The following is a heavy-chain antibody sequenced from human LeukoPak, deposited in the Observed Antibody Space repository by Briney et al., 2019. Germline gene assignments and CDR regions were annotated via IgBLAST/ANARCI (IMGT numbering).Heavy chain of an antibody. J-gene: IGHJ4*02. V-gene: IGHV3-30*19. CDR2: ISCEGSIK. CDR3: ARDYSERYSIDY. Sequence: PGGSLRLSCAASGFTLSSYGMHWVRQAPGKGLEWVAFISCEGSIKYYADSVKGRFTISRDNSKNTLSLQVNSLRAEDTAVYYCARDYSERYSIDYWGQGTLVTVSS. CDR1: GFTLSSYG. D-gene: IGHD1-26*01.